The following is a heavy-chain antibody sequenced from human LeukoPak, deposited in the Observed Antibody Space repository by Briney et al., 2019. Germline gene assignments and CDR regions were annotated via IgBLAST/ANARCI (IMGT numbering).Heavy chain of an antibody. CDR1: GYSISSGYY. D-gene: IGHD6-19*01. CDR2: LYHTGST. Sequence: PSETLSLTCGVSGYSISSGYYWGWIRHPPGKGLEWIATLYHTGSTYYNPSLKSRVTISLDTSRNQFSLRLSSVTAADTAVYYCAREPPITVPEDYSDYWGQGTLVSVSS. CDR3: AREPPITVPEDYSDY. V-gene: IGHV4-38-2*02. J-gene: IGHJ4*02.